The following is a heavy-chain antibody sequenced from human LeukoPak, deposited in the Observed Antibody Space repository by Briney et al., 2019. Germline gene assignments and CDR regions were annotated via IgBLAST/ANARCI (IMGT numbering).Heavy chain of an antibody. D-gene: IGHD3-22*01. CDR2: ISGSGGST. CDR3: AKGYYYDSSGYYGPFDY. Sequence: TGGSLRLSCAASGFTFSSYAMSWVRQAPGKGLEWVSAISGSGGSTYYADSVKGRFTTSRDNSKNTLYLQMNSLRAEDTAVYYCAKGYYYDSSGYYGPFDYWGQGTLVTVSS. J-gene: IGHJ4*02. CDR1: GFTFSSYA. V-gene: IGHV3-23*01.